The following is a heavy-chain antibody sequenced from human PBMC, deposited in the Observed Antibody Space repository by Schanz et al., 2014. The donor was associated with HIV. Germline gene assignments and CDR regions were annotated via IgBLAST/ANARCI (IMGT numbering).Heavy chain of an antibody. CDR2: ISWNSGEI. CDR1: GFTFDDYA. D-gene: IGHD6-13*01. Sequence: EVQLVESGGGLVQPGRSLRISCATSGFTFDDYAVHWVRQAPGKGLEWVSGISWNSGEIGYADSVKGRFTISRDNTKKSLYMQMNSLRAEDTALYYCARDPDPYRFSSSWPHWGQGTLVTVSS. V-gene: IGHV3-9*01. J-gene: IGHJ4*02. CDR3: ARDPDPYRFSSSWPH.